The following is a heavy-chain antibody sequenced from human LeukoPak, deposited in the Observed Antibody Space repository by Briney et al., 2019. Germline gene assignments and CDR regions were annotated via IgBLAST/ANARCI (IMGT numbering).Heavy chain of an antibody. CDR3: ARGTSMIVVASFDY. J-gene: IGHJ4*02. D-gene: IGHD3-22*01. Sequence: SETLSLTCTVLGYSTSGGYYWGWIRQSPGKGLEWIGSISPSGSTYYNPSLKSRVIISVDTSKKQFSLKLNSVTAADTAVYYCARGTSMIVVASFDYWGQGTLVTVSS. V-gene: IGHV4-38-2*02. CDR2: ISPSGST. CDR1: GYSTSGGYY.